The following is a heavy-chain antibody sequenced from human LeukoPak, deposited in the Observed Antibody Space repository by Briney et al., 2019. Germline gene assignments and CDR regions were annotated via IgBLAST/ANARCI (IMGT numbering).Heavy chain of an antibody. D-gene: IGHD3-3*01. CDR1: GGSISSSGYY. V-gene: IGHV4-39*01. Sequence: PSETLSLTCTVSGGSISSSGYYWDWIRQLPGQGLEWIGNFHYSGSTYYNPSLKSRVTISVDTSKNQFSLKLSSVTAADTAVYYCARGYDFWSGYYYYYYGMDVWGQGTTVTVSS. J-gene: IGHJ6*02. CDR2: FHYSGST. CDR3: ARGYDFWSGYYYYYYGMDV.